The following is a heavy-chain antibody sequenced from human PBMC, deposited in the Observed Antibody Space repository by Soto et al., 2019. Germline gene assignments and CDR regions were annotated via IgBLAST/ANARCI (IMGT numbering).Heavy chain of an antibody. CDR3: ARGIGYCSGGSCYASAYYYGMDI. CDR1: GYTFTGYY. D-gene: IGHD2-15*01. Sequence: ASVKVSCKASGYTFTGYYMHCVRQAPGQGLEWMGWINPNSGGTNYAQKFQGWVTMTRDTSISTAYMELSRLRSDDTAVYYCARGIGYCSGGSCYASAYYYGMDIWGQGTTVTVSS. J-gene: IGHJ6*02. V-gene: IGHV1-2*04. CDR2: INPNSGGT.